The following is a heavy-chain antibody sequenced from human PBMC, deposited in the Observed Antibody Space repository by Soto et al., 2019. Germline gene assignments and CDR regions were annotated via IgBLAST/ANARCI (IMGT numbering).Heavy chain of an antibody. CDR2: ISYDGSNT. V-gene: IGHV3-30*18. CDR3: GKGQFTVVTPGYFQH. Sequence: QVQLVESGGGVVQPGRSLRLSCAASGFTFSSYGMHWVRQAPGKGLEWVAIISYDGSNTYYADSVKGRFTISRDNSKDTLYLQMNSLRAEDTAVYYCGKGQFTVVTPGYFQHWGQGTLVTVSS. J-gene: IGHJ1*01. D-gene: IGHD2-21*02. CDR1: GFTFSSYG.